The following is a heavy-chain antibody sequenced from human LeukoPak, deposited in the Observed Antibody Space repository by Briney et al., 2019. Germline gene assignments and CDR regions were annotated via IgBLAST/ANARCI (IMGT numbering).Heavy chain of an antibody. Sequence: PSETLSLTCSVSGAPLRSHYWTWIRQSPEKGLEYIGHIYFSETTKYNPSLKSRLTISIDTSKSQFSLKVNSVTAADTAVYYCARLGGFQVPRQTYTYHSMDVWGQGTTVTVSS. V-gene: IGHV4-59*08. J-gene: IGHJ6*02. CDR1: GAPLRSHY. D-gene: IGHD3-16*01. CDR2: IYFSETT. CDR3: ARLGGFQVPRQTYTYHSMDV.